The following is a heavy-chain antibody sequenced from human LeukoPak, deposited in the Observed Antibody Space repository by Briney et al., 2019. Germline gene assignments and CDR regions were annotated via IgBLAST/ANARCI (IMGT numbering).Heavy chain of an antibody. CDR3: AKSRPDLGVFDY. V-gene: IGHV3-23*01. D-gene: IGHD2-2*01. J-gene: IGHJ4*02. Sequence: PGGSLRLSCAASGFTFSSYAMSWVRQAPGKGLERVSAISGSGGSTYYADSVKGRFTISRDNSKNTLYLQMSSLRAEDTAVYYCAKSRPDLGVFDYWGQGTLVTVSS. CDR1: GFTFSSYA. CDR2: ISGSGGST.